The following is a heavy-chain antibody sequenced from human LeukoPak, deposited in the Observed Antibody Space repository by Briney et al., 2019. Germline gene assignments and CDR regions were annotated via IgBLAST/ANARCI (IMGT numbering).Heavy chain of an antibody. CDR1: GGSIDMYY. Sequence: SETLSLTCTVSGGSIDMYYWTWIRQSAGKGLEWLGRMYASGDFNYNPFLKSRVTMSIDTSKNQFSLNLNSVTAADTAVYYCARGNGDHLGYWGQGTLVTVSS. V-gene: IGHV4-4*07. J-gene: IGHJ4*02. CDR2: MYASGDF. D-gene: IGHD4-17*01. CDR3: ARGNGDHLGY.